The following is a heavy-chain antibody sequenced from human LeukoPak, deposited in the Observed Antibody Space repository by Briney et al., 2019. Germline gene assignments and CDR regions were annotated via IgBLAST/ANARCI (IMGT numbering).Heavy chain of an antibody. CDR3: ARVLQDYYYYMDV. CDR1: GFTFSTYA. V-gene: IGHV3-53*01. CDR2: LYTGDST. J-gene: IGHJ6*03. Sequence: GGSLRLSCAASGFTFSTYAMSWVRHAPGKGLEWVSILYTGDSTYYADSVKGRFTISRDNSKNTLYLQMDTLTAEDTAVYYCARVLQDYYYYMDVWGKGTTVTISS.